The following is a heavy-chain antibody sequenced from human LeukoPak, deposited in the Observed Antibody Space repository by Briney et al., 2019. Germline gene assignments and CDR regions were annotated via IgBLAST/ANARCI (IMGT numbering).Heavy chain of an antibody. D-gene: IGHD1-26*01. Sequence: GGSLRLSCAASGFTFSSYWMSWVRQAPGKGLEWVANIKEDGSEKFHVGSVRGRFTISRDNAKNSLYLQMNSLRAEDTAIYYCARELVGTNAYWGQGTLVTISS. CDR1: GFTFSSYW. CDR2: IKEDGSEK. V-gene: IGHV3-7*01. J-gene: IGHJ4*02. CDR3: ARELVGTNAY.